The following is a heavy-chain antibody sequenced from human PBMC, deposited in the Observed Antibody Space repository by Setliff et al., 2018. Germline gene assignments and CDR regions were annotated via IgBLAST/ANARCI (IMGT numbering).Heavy chain of an antibody. Sequence: GGSLRLSCAASGLTLINNGFHWVRQAPGKGLEWVAIIWHDGTNKYYADSVKGRFTISRDNAKNTLYLQMNSLGAEDTAVYYCARDSYTSPDYWGQGTLVTVSS. V-gene: IGHV3-33*01. CDR3: ARDSYTSPDY. J-gene: IGHJ4*02. CDR2: IWHDGTNK. D-gene: IGHD6-13*01. CDR1: GLTLINNG.